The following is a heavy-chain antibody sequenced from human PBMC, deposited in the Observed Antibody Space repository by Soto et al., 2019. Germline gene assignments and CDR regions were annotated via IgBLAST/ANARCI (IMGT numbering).Heavy chain of an antibody. J-gene: IGHJ6*01. CDR3: ASSGILTGLDD. CDR1: GGYLSSGGYS. Sequence: SETPCLTRTVCGGYLSSGGYSWSWILQHPGKGLEWIGYIYYSGSTYYNPSLKRRVTISVDTSKNPFSLKLSSVTAADTAVYYGASSGILTGLDDWG. D-gene: IGHD3-9*01. CDR2: IYYSGST. V-gene: IGHV4-31*03.